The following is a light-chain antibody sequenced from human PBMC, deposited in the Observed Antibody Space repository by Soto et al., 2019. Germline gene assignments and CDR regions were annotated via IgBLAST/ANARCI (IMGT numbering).Light chain of an antibody. V-gene: IGKV1-39*01. Sequence: DIQMTQSPSSLSASIGDRVTITCRASQSISRSLNWYQQKPGKAPKLLISAAYTVQSGVPSRFSSSGSGTDYALTINSLQIADFATYYCQQSYTTLWTFGQGTKVEIK. CDR3: QQSYTTLWT. J-gene: IGKJ1*01. CDR1: QSISRS. CDR2: AAY.